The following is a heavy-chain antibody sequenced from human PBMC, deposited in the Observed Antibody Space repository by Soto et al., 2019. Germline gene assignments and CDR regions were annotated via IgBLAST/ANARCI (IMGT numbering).Heavy chain of an antibody. CDR2: IYYSGST. CDR3: ARGLYYYDSSGYLPPLGY. V-gene: IGHV4-31*03. D-gene: IGHD3-22*01. Sequence: SETLSLTCTVSGGSISSGGYYWSWIRQHPGKGLEWIGYIYYSGSTYYNPSLKSRVTISVDTSKNQFSLKLSSVTAADTAVYYCARGLYYYDSSGYLPPLGYWGQGTLVTVSS. CDR1: GGSISSGGYY. J-gene: IGHJ4*02.